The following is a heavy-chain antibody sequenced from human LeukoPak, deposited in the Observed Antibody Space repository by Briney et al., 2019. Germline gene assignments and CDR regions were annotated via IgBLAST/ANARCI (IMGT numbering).Heavy chain of an antibody. CDR1: GFTFDRYA. V-gene: IGHV3-23*01. D-gene: IGHD1-26*01. CDR3: AKGGKWDVTPFDY. Sequence: PGGSLRLSCAASGFTFDRYAMSWVRQAPGKGLEWVSAISTSGDSTYYADSVRGRFTISRDNSKNTLYLQMNSLRAEDTAVYYCAKGGKWDVTPFDYWGQGTLVTVSS. CDR2: ISTSGDST. J-gene: IGHJ4*02.